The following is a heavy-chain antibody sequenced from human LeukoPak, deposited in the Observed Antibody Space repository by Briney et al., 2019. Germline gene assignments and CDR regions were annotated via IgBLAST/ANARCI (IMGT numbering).Heavy chain of an antibody. CDR3: ARVGSGWGEIDY. J-gene: IGHJ4*02. D-gene: IGHD6-19*01. Sequence: PSETLSLTCTVSGGSIRSSSHYWGWIRQPPGKGPEWIGSIGRLYYIWNTYYNPSLKSRVTISADTSKNQFSLRLRSVTAADTALYYCARVGSGWGEIDYWGQGTLVTVSS. V-gene: IGHV4-39*07. CDR2: IGRLYYIWNT. CDR1: GGSIRSSSHY.